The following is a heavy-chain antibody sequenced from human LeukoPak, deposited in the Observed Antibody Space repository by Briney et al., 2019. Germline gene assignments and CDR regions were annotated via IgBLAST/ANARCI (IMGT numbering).Heavy chain of an antibody. J-gene: IGHJ6*04. V-gene: IGHV3-66*01. CDR2: IYSGGST. CDR1: GFTVSSNY. CDR3: VRYITWWDV. D-gene: IGHD2-8*02. Sequence: PGGSLRLSCAASGFTVSSNYMSWVRQAPGKGLEWVSVIYSGGSTYYADSVKGRFTISRDNAKNSLYLQMNSLRAEDTAVYYCVRYITWWDVWGKGTTVTISS.